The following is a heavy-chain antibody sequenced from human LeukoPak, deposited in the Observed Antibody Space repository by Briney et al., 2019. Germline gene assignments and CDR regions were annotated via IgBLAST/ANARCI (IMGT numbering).Heavy chain of an antibody. V-gene: IGHV1-18*01. CDR1: GYTFTSYG. D-gene: IGHD3-22*01. CDR3: ARALDYYDSSVDYFDY. Sequence: ASVKVSCKASGYTFTSYGISWVRQAPGQGLEWMGWISAYNGNTNYAQKLQGRVTMTTDTSTSTAYMELRSLRSDDTAVYYCARALDYYDSSVDYFDYWGQGTLVTVSS. CDR2: ISAYNGNT. J-gene: IGHJ4*02.